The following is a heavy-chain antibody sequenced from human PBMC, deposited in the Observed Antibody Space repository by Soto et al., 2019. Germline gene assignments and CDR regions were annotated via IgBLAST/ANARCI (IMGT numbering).Heavy chain of an antibody. CDR3: ATGGGGLLWFGEPPY. Sequence: QVQLVESGGGVVLPGRSLRLSCAASGFNFSNYDIHWVRQAPGKGLEWVAFIRYDGSDKYYADYVKGRFTISKDNSKNTLFLQMDSLRAEDTAVYYCATGGGGLLWFGEPPYWGQGTLVPVSS. V-gene: IGHV3-30*02. CDR1: GFNFSNYD. D-gene: IGHD3-10*01. J-gene: IGHJ4*02. CDR2: IRYDGSDK.